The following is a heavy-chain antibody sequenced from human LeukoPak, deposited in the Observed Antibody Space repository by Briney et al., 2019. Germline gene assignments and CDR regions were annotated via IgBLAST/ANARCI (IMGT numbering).Heavy chain of an antibody. D-gene: IGHD1-26*01. CDR3: AKGSGWEMSYYYYYMDV. CDR2: IRYDGSHK. J-gene: IGHJ6*03. CDR1: GFTFISYG. Sequence: PGGSLRLSCAASGFTFISYGMHWVRQAPGKGLEWVAFIRYDGSHKYYVGSVKGRFTISRDNSKNTLYLQMNRLRAEDTAVYYCAKGSGWEMSYYYYYMDVWGKGTTVTISS. V-gene: IGHV3-30*02.